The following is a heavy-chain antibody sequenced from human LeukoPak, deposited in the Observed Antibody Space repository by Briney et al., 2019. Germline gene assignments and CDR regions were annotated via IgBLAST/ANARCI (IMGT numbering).Heavy chain of an antibody. CDR1: GYTFTGYY. D-gene: IGHD4-17*01. J-gene: IGHJ6*02. V-gene: IGHV1-2*04. CDR3: AGADDYGDYGATPGMDV. CDR2: INPNSGGT. Sequence: ASVKVSCKASGYTFTGYYMHWVRQAPGQGLEWMGWINPNSGGTNYAQKFQGWVTMTRDTSISTAYMELSRLRSDDTAVYYCAGADDYGDYGATPGMDVWGQGTTVTVSS.